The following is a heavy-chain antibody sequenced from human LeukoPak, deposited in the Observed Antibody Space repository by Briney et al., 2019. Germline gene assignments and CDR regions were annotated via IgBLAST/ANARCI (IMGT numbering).Heavy chain of an antibody. D-gene: IGHD3-10*01. CDR2: IYTSGSI. Sequence: SETLSLTCIVSGGSISSYYWSWIRQPAGKGLEWIGRIYTSGSITYNPSLKSRVSMSVDTSKNQFSLKLSSVTAADTAVYYCARDSGTTGEVKFDPWGQGTLVTVSS. J-gene: IGHJ5*02. CDR3: ARDSGTTGEVKFDP. V-gene: IGHV4-4*07. CDR1: GGSISSYY.